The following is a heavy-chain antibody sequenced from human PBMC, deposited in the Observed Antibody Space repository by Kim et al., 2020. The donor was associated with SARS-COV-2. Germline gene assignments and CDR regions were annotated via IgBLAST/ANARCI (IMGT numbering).Heavy chain of an antibody. CDR3: RWYHYYYYYYMDV. J-gene: IGHJ6*03. Sequence: GGSLRLSCAASGFTFSSYAMSWVRQAPGKGLEWVSAISGSGGSTYYADSVKGRFTISRDNSKNTLYLQMNSLRAEDTAVYYCRWYHYYYYYYMDVWGKGTTVTVSS. D-gene: IGHD2-15*01. CDR2: ISGSGGST. V-gene: IGHV3-23*01. CDR1: GFTFSSYA.